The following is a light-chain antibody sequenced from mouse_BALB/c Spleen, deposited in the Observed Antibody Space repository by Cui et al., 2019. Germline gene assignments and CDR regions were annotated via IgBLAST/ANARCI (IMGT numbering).Light chain of an antibody. V-gene: IGKV4-74*01. J-gene: IGKJ2*01. CDR2: STS. CDR1: SSVSSSY. Sequence: QIVLTQSQAIMSESLGEQVTKTCTASSSVSSSYLHWYQQKPGSSPKLWIYSTSNLASGVPARFSGSGSGTSYSLTISSMEAEDAATYYCHQYHRSPYTFGGGTKLEIK. CDR3: HQYHRSPYT.